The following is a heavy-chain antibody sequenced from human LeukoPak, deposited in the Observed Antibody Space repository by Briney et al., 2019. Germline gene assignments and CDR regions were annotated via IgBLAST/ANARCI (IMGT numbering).Heavy chain of an antibody. CDR1: GFTFSSHA. CDR2: ISGRGGST. V-gene: IGHV3-23*01. Sequence: AGPSLRLSCASSGFTFSSHAMSSARHAAGEGLEWVPCISGRGGSTVYPDSVTGRFTISRDHSKTPLYLQMNSLRAEDTAVYYSAKYSSWSYYYFDCWGQGTPVTVSS. J-gene: IGHJ4*02. CDR3: AKYSSWSYYYFDC. D-gene: IGHD3-10*01.